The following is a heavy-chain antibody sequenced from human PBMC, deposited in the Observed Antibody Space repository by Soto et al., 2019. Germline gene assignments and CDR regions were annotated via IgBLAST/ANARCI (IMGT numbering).Heavy chain of an antibody. CDR3: ARRKYSGSGSYYNRPYYYGMDV. D-gene: IGHD3-10*01. Sequence: SETRSLTCAVYGGSFSGYYWSWIRQPPGKGLEWIGEINHSGSTNYNPSLKSRITISVDTSKNQFSQKLSSVTAADTAVYYCARRKYSGSGSYYNRPYYYGMDVWGQGTTVTVSS. V-gene: IGHV4-34*01. CDR1: GGSFSGYY. CDR2: INHSGST. J-gene: IGHJ6*02.